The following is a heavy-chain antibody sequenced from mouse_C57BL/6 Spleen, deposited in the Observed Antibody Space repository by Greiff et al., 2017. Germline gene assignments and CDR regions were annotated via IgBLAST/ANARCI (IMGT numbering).Heavy chain of an antibody. CDR1: GYTFTSYW. Sequence: VQLQQPGAELVKPGASVKLSCKASGYTFTSYWMHWVKQRPGRGLEWIGRIDPNSGGTKYNEKFKSKATLTVDKPSSTAYMQLISLTSEDSAVYYCARSYYYGSSYFGYWGQGTTLTVSS. D-gene: IGHD1-1*01. CDR3: ARSYYYGSSYFGY. CDR2: IDPNSGGT. V-gene: IGHV1-72*01. J-gene: IGHJ2*01.